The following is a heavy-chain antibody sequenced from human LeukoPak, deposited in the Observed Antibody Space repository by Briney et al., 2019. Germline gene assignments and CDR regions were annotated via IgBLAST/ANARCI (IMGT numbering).Heavy chain of an antibody. D-gene: IGHD2/OR15-2a*01. CDR2: IYYSGST. Sequence: PSETLSLTCTVSGGSISSYYWIWIRQPPGKGLEWMGYIYYSGSTNYNPSLKSRVTISVDTSKNQFSLKLSSVTAADTAVYYCARDNLGEYYFDYWGQGTLVTVSS. V-gene: IGHV4-59*12. CDR3: ARDNLGEYYFDY. CDR1: GGSISSYY. J-gene: IGHJ4*02.